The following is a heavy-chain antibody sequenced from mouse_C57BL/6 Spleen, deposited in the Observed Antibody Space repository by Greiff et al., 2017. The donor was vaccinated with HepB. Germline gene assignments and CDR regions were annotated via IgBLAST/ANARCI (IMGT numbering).Heavy chain of an antibody. CDR3: ARWDGYYVGYFDV. J-gene: IGHJ1*03. CDR2: INPSNGGT. Sequence: VQLQQPGTELVKPGASVKLSCKASGYTFTSYWMHWVKQRPGQGLEWIGNINPSNGGTNYNEKFKSKATLTVDKSSSTAYMQLSSLTSEDSAVYYCARWDGYYVGYFDVWGTGTTVTVSS. V-gene: IGHV1-53*01. CDR1: GYTFTSYW. D-gene: IGHD2-3*01.